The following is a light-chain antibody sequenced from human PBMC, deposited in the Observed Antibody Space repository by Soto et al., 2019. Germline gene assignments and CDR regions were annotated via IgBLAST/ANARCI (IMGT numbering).Light chain of an antibody. CDR1: QSISSY. CDR2: AAS. J-gene: IGKJ2*02. CDR3: QQSYSTPLCT. V-gene: IGKV1-39*01. Sequence: DLPMTQSPSSLSASVGDRVTITCRASQSISSYLNWYQQKPGKAPKLLIYAASSLQSGVPSRFSGSGSGTDFTLTISSLQPEDFATYYCQQSYSTPLCTFGQGTKLEIK.